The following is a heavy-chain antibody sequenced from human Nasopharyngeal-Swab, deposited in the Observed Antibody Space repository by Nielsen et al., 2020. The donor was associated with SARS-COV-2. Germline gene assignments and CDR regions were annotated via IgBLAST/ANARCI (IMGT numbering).Heavy chain of an antibody. V-gene: IGHV1-8*01. Sequence: ASVKVSCKASGYTFTSYDINWVRQATGQGLEWMGWMNPNSGNTGYAQKFQGRVTMTRNTSISTAYMELSRLRSDDTAVYYCASRQDYYYGMDVWGQGTTVTVSS. CDR3: ASRQDYYYGMDV. CDR1: GYTFTSYD. J-gene: IGHJ6*02. CDR2: MNPNSGNT.